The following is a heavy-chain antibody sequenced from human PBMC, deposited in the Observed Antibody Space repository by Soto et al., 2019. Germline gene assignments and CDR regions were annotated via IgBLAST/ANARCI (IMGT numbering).Heavy chain of an antibody. CDR1: GFTFRSAG. V-gene: IGHV3-33*03. Sequence: QMQLVESGGGVVQPGRSLRLSCAASGFTFRSAGIHWVRQAPGSGLEWVALIWLDGRKKYYVASVKGRVAVSSDNSKNTLSLQRHTLRVEDTAVYYCARDRLVPYGYGMDVWGQGTTITVSA. CDR2: IWLDGRKK. J-gene: IGHJ6*01. CDR3: ARDRLVPYGYGMDV. D-gene: IGHD2-2*01.